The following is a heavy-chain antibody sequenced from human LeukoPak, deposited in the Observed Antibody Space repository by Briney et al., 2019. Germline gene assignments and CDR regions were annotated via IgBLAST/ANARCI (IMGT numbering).Heavy chain of an antibody. V-gene: IGHV5-51*01. J-gene: IGHJ6*02. CDR3: ARWGGRYSSGWYPYYYGMDV. Sequence: GESLKISCKGSGYSFSGYWIAWVRQMPGKGLEWMGIIYPADSDTRYSPSFQGQVTISADKSISTAYLQWSSLKASDTAMYYCARWGGRYSSGWYPYYYGMDVWGQGTTVTVSS. CDR1: GYSFSGYW. D-gene: IGHD6-19*01. CDR2: IYPADSDT.